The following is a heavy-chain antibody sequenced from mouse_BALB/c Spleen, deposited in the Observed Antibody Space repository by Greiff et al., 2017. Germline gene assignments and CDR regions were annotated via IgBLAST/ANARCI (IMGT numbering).Heavy chain of an antibody. D-gene: IGHD2-2*01. CDR1: GFAFSSYD. CDR3: ARRGYGSAMDY. CDR2: ISSGGGST. J-gene: IGHJ4*01. V-gene: IGHV5-12-1*01. Sequence: EVMLVESGGGLVKPGGSLKLSCAASGFAFSSYDMSWVRQTPEKRLEWVAYISSGGGSTYYPDTVKGRFTISRDNAKNTLYLQMSSLKSEDTAMYYCARRGYGSAMDYWGQGTSVTVSS.